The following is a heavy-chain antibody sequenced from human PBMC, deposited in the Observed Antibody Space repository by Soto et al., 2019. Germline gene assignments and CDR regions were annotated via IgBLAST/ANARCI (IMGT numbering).Heavy chain of an antibody. CDR3: ASGIQLWLRRINNGYSG. V-gene: IGHV1-69*12. Sequence: QVQLLQSGVEVKKPESSVNVSCKAPGGTFSTYAISWVRQAPGQGLEWTGGIIPMFGTANYAQRFEDRVTITADESRNTVYMELTSLRSEDTAVYFCASGIQLWLRRINNGYSGWGQGTLVTVSS. CDR1: GGTFSTYA. CDR2: IIPMFGTA. D-gene: IGHD5-18*01. J-gene: IGHJ4*02.